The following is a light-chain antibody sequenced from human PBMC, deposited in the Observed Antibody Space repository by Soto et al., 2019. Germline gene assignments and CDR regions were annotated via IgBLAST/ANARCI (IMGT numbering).Light chain of an antibody. Sequence: VMSQSPATVSVSQGERATLSCWASESVSSNLAWYQQRPGQAPRLVIYGASTRATGIPARFSGGGSGTEFTLTISSLQPEDFATYYCQQSYSTPSITFGQGTRLAI. J-gene: IGKJ5*01. CDR1: ESVSSN. CDR3: QQSYSTPSIT. CDR2: GAS. V-gene: IGKV3-15*01.